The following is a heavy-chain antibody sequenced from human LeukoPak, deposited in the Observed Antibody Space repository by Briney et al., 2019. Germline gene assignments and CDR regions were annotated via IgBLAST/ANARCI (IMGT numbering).Heavy chain of an antibody. CDR1: GGSISSSSYY. D-gene: IGHD2-15*01. CDR2: IDYSGST. Sequence: SETLSLTCTVSGGSISSSSYYWGWIRQPPGKGLEWIVSIDYSGSTYYNPSLKSRVTISVDKSKNQFSLKLISVTAADTAVYYCARVIYCSGGSCYDGAWFDPWGQGTLVTVSS. J-gene: IGHJ5*02. CDR3: ARVIYCSGGSCYDGAWFDP. V-gene: IGHV4-39*07.